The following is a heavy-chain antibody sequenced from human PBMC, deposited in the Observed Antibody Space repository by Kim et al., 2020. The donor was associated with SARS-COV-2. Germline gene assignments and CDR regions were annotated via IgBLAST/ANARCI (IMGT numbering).Heavy chain of an antibody. D-gene: IGHD1-1*01. CDR3: PRGNGHSFDI. Sequence: GGSLRLSCAASGFTFSSYWMHWVRQAPGRGLVWVSRINSDGSDTSQADSVKGRLTISRDNAKNTLYLQMNSLRVDDTAVYYRPRGNGHSFDIWGQGTLVT. CDR1: GFTFSSYW. V-gene: IGHV3-74*01. CDR2: INSDGSDT. J-gene: IGHJ3*02.